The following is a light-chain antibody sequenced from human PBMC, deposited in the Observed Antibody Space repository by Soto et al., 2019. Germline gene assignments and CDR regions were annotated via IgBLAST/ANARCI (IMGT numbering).Light chain of an antibody. CDR3: QQYGSSPWT. CDR2: GAS. V-gene: IGKV3-20*01. J-gene: IGKJ1*01. CDR1: QGVSSRY. Sequence: EIVLTQSPVTLSLSPGERAALSCRASQGVSSRYLAWYQQKPGQAPRLLIYGASSRATGIPDRFSGSGSGTDFILTISRLEPEDFAVYYCQQYGSSPWTFGQGTKVDIK.